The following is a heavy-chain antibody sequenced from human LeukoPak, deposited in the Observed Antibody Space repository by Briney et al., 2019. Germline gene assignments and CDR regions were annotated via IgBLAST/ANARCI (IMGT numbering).Heavy chain of an antibody. V-gene: IGHV3-30*18. J-gene: IGHJ4*02. CDR1: GFTFSSYG. CDR2: ISYDGSNK. D-gene: IGHD3-3*01. CDR3: AKDHYYDFWSGYRTSPLDY. Sequence: PGGSLRLSCAVSGFTFSSYGMPWVRQAPGKGLEWVAVISYDGSNKYYADSVKGRFTISRDNSKNTLYLQMNSLRAEDTAVYYCAKDHYYDFWSGYRTSPLDYWGQGTLVTVSS.